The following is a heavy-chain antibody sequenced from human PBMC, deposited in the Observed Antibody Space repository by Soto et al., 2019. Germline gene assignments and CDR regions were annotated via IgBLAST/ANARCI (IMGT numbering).Heavy chain of an antibody. CDR3: ARGTCSGGSCYSDFHY. Sequence: SETLSLTCTVSGGSVSSGSYYWSWIRQPPGKGLEWIGYIYYSGSTNYNPSLKSRVTISVDTSKNQFSLKLSSVTAADTAVYYCARGTCSGGSCYSDFHYWGQGTLGTVSS. D-gene: IGHD2-15*01. J-gene: IGHJ4*02. CDR2: IYYSGST. CDR1: GGSVSSGSYY. V-gene: IGHV4-61*01.